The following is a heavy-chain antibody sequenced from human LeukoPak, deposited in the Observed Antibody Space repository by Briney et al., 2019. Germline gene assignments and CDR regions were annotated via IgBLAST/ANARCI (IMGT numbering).Heavy chain of an antibody. J-gene: IGHJ4*02. CDR1: GYTFTAHY. D-gene: IGHD3-10*01. CDR3: ARVRVLGGSGAPGDY. Sequence: ASVTVSCKASGYTFTAHYMHWVRQAPGQGLEWMGWINPNCGGTNYAQKFQGWVTMTRDNSISTAYMELSRLTSDDTAVYYCARVRVLGGSGAPGDYWGEGSLVSASS. CDR2: INPNCGGT. V-gene: IGHV1-2*04.